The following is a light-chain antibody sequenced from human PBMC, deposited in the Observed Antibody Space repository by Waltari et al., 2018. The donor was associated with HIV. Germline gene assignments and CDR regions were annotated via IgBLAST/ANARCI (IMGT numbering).Light chain of an antibody. J-gene: IGLJ3*02. V-gene: IGLV8-61*01. CDR3: ALYMSSGISV. CDR1: SGSVSTTYY. Sequence: QTVVTQEPSFSVSPGGTVTLTCALSSGSVSTTYYPSWYQQTPGQAPRTLIYNTNTRSSGVPDRFSGSVLGNKAALTITGAQADDESDYYCALYMSSGISVFGGGTKLTVL. CDR2: NTN.